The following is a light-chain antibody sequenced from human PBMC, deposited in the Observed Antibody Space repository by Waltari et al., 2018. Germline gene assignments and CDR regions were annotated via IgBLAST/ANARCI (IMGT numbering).Light chain of an antibody. CDR2: VNSDGSH. Sequence: QLVLTQSPSASASLGASVKLTCTLSSGHSSNVIAWHQQQPEKGHRYLMKVNSDGSHSKGDKIPDRFSGASSGAEHYLTSASLQSEDEADYYCQTGGHGTWVFGGGTKLTVL. V-gene: IGLV4-69*01. J-gene: IGLJ3*02. CDR3: QTGGHGTWV. CDR1: SGHSSNV.